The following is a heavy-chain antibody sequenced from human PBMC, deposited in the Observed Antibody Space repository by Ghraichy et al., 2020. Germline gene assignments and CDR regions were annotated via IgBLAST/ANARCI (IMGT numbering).Heavy chain of an antibody. V-gene: IGHV3-30*04. J-gene: IGHJ4*02. CDR1: GFTFSSYA. D-gene: IGHD3-22*01. CDR2: ISYDGSNK. CDR3: ARDYYDSSGYYYGDY. Sequence: GGSLRLSCAASGFTFSSYAMHWVRQAPGKGLEWVAVISYDGSNKYYADSVKGRFTISRDNSKNTLYLQMNSLRAEDTAVYYCARDYYDSSGYYYGDYWGQGTLVTVSS.